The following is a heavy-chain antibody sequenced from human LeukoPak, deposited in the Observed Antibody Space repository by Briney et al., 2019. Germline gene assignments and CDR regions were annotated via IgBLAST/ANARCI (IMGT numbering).Heavy chain of an antibody. CDR1: GGSISSGGYY. Sequence: SETLSLTCTVSGGSISSGGYYWSWIRQHPGTGLEWIGYIYYGGSTYYNPSLKSRVTISVDTPKNQFSLKLSSVTAADTAVYYCARVSSSGWYVPDVFDYWGQGTLVTVSS. CDR2: IYYGGST. CDR3: ARVSSSGWYVPDVFDY. D-gene: IGHD6-19*01. V-gene: IGHV4-31*03. J-gene: IGHJ4*02.